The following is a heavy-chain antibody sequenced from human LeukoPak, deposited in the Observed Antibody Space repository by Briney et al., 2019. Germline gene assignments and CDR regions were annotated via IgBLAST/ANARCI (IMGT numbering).Heavy chain of an antibody. J-gene: IGHJ4*02. Sequence: GGSLRLSCAASGFTFNSYSMHWVRQAPGKGLEWVAVISSDASITYYADSVKGRFTISRDTSKNTLYLQMNNLRAEDTAVYFCVKSGYNRFDYWGQGTLVTVSS. CDR2: ISSDASIT. V-gene: IGHV3-30*04. D-gene: IGHD5-24*01. CDR1: GFTFNSYS. CDR3: VKSGYNRFDY.